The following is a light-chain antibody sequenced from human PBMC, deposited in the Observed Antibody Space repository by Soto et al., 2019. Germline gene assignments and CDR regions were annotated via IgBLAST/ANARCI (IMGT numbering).Light chain of an antibody. V-gene: IGKV3-15*01. CDR1: QSVSSN. Sequence: EIVMTQSPATLSVSPGERATLSCRASQSVSSNLAWYQQKPGQAPRLLIYGASTRATGIPARFSGSGSGTEFTLTISSLQSEDFAFYYCQQYNNLPGGTFGQGTKLEIK. CDR3: QQYNNLPGGT. J-gene: IGKJ2*02. CDR2: GAS.